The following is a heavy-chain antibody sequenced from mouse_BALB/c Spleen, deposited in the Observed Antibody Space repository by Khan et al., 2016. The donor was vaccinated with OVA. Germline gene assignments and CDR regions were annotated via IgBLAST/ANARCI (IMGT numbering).Heavy chain of an antibody. CDR1: GYTFTDYG. J-gene: IGHJ3*01. Sequence: QIQLVQSGPELKKPGETVKISCKASGYTFTDYGMNWVKHAPGKGLKWMGYINTYTGEPTYADDFKGRFACSLETSASTAYLHINNLKNEDTATYFWARSPTWFAYWGQGTLVTVSA. V-gene: IGHV9-3-1*01. CDR3: ARSPTWFAY. CDR2: INTYTGEP.